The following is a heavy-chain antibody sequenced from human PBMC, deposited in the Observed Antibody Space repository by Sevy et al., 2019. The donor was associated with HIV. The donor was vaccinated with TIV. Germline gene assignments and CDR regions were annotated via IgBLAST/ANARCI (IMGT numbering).Heavy chain of an antibody. J-gene: IGHJ4*02. CDR3: TSSMDPWWLNFDY. D-gene: IGHD2-15*01. V-gene: IGHV3-73*01. CDR2: IRSKANSYAT. Sequence: GGSLRLSCAASGFTFSGSAMHWVRQASGKGLEWVGRIRSKANSYATAYAASGKGRFTISRDDSKNTAYLQMNSLKTEDTAVYYCTSSMDPWWLNFDYWGQGTLVTVSS. CDR1: GFTFSGSA.